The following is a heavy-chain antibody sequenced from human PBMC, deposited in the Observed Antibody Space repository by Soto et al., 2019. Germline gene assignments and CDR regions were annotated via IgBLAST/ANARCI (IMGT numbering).Heavy chain of an antibody. J-gene: IGHJ5*02. CDR2: IKSKTDGGTT. CDR1: GFTFSNAW. V-gene: IGHV3-15*01. Sequence: GGSLRLSCAASGFTFSNAWMSWVRQAPGKGLEWVGRIKSKTDGGTTDYAAPVKGRFTISRDDSKNTLYLQMNSLKTEDTAVYYCTTDQIAVAGYNWFDPWGQGTLVTVSS. D-gene: IGHD6-19*01. CDR3: TTDQIAVAGYNWFDP.